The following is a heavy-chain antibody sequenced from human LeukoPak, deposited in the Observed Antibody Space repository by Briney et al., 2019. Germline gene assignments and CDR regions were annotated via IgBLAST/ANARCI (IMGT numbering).Heavy chain of an antibody. V-gene: IGHV4-59*05. CDR2: IYYSGST. D-gene: IGHD6-19*01. CDR1: GGSISGYY. Sequence: SETLSLTCTVSGGSISGYYWSWIRQPPGKGLEWIGSIYYSGSTYYNPSLKSRVTISVDTSKNQFSLKLSSVTAADTAVYYCAGIAVALDYWGQGTLVTVSS. CDR3: AGIAVALDY. J-gene: IGHJ4*02.